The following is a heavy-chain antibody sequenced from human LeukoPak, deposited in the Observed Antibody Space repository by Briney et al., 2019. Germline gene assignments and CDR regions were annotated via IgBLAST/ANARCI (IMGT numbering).Heavy chain of an antibody. CDR3: AEDLGSGSYDYFFYGMDV. V-gene: IGHV3-74*01. Sequence: GGSLGLSWAASGXRFDVFWMHWVRQAPGKGLEWVSNINTDGSSSNYADSVKGRFTISRDNSKNTLYLQMNFLRAEDTALYYCAEDLGSGSYDYFFYGMDVWGQGTTVTVSS. J-gene: IGHJ6*02. D-gene: IGHD3-22*01. CDR1: GXRFDVFW. CDR2: INTDGSSS.